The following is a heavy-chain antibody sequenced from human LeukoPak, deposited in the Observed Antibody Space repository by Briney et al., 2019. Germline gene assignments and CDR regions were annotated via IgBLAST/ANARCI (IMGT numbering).Heavy chain of an antibody. J-gene: IGHJ6*03. Sequence: ASVKVSCKASGYTFTSYDINWVRQATGQGLEWMGWMNPNSGNTGYAQRFRGRVTITRNTSINTAYMELSSLRSEDTAVYSCARAPAWGGNPLGGYPSYYMDVWGNGTTVTVSS. CDR2: MNPNSGNT. V-gene: IGHV1-8*03. CDR3: ARAPAWGGNPLGGYPSYYMDV. CDR1: GYTFTSYD. D-gene: IGHD4-23*01.